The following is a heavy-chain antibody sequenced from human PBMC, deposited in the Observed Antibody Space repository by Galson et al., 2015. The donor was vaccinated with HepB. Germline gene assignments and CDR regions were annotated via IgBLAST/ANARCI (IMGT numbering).Heavy chain of an antibody. CDR2: ISSSSSYI. CDR1: GFTFSSYS. J-gene: IGHJ4*02. V-gene: IGHV3-21*01. D-gene: IGHD1-7*01. Sequence: SLRLSCAASGFTFSSYSMNWVRQAPGKGLEWVSSISSSSSYIYYADSVKGRFTISRDNAKNSLYLQMNSLRAEDTAVYYCARDMRTFAYFDYWGQGTLVTVSP. CDR3: ARDMRTFAYFDY.